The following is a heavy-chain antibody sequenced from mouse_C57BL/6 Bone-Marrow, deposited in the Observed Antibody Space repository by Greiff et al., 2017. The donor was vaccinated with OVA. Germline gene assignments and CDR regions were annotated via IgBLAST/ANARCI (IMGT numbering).Heavy chain of an antibody. CDR1: GFTFSDYG. CDR2: ISSGSSTI. J-gene: IGHJ1*03. Sequence: EVKLVESGGGLVKPGGSLKLSCAASGFTFSDYGMHWVRQAPEQGLEWAAYISSGSSTIYYADTVKGRFTISRDNAKNTLFLQMTSLMSEDTAMYYCAGINYWYYDVWGTGTAVTVSS. CDR3: AGINYWYYDV. V-gene: IGHV5-17*01.